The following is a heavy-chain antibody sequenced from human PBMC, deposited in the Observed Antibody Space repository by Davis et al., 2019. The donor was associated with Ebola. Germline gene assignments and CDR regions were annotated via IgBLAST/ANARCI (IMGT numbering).Heavy chain of an antibody. CDR1: GFSLGTSR. J-gene: IGHJ4*02. CDR3: ARDYSFDY. CDR2: ISSVSDGI. D-gene: IGHD4-11*01. Sequence: GESLKISCVVSGFSLGTSRMNWVRQTPGKGLEWVSSISSVSDGIQYADSVKGRFTISRGNSNNLLYLQMNSLRAEDTAVYYCARDYSFDYWGQGTLVTVSS. V-gene: IGHV3-21*01.